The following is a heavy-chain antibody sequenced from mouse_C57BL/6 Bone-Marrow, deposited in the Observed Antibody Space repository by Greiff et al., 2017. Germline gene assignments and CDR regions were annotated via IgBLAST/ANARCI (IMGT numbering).Heavy chain of an antibody. CDR1: GYAFSSSW. CDR3: LRSYWYFDV. CDR2: IYPGDGDT. J-gene: IGHJ1*03. V-gene: IGHV1-82*01. Sequence: VQLQQSGPELVKPGASVKLSCKASGYAFSSSWMNWVKQRPGKGLEWIGRIYPGDGDTNYNGKFKGKATLTADKSSSTAYMQLSSLTSEDSAVYFCLRSYWYFDVWGTGTTGTVSS.